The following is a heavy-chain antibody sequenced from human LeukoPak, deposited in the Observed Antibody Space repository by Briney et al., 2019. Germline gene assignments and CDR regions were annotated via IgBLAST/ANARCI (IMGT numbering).Heavy chain of an antibody. D-gene: IGHD2-2*01. CDR2: INHSGSS. V-gene: IGHV4-34*01. J-gene: IGHJ4*02. CDR3: ARGREIGYQLPLDY. CDR1: GGSFSGYY. Sequence: SETLSLTCAVSGGSFSGYYWSWIRQPPGKGLXXXGEINHSGSSNYNPSLKSRVTISVDTSKNQFSLKLNSMTAADTAVYYCARGREIGYQLPLDYWGQGTLVTVSS.